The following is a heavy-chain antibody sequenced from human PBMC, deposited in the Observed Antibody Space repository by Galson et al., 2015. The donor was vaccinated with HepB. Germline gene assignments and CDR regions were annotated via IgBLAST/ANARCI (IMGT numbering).Heavy chain of an antibody. CDR1: GFTFSSYG. CDR3: AKGRTAMVDAFDI. CDR2: ISYDGSNK. D-gene: IGHD5-18*01. V-gene: IGHV3-30*18. J-gene: IGHJ3*02. Sequence: SLRLSCAASGFTFSSYGMHWVRQAPGKGLEWVAVISYDGSNKYYADSVKGRFTISRDNSKNTLYLQMNSLRAEDTAVYYCAKGRTAMVDAFDIWGQGTMVTVSP.